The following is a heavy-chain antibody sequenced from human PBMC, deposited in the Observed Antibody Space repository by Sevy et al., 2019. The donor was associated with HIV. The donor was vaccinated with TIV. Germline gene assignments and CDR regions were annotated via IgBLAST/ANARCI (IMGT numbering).Heavy chain of an antibody. Sequence: GGSLRLSCAASGFTFSNAWMSWVRQAPGKGLEWVGRIKSKTDGGTTDYAAPVKGRLTISRDDSKNTLYLQMNSLKTEDTAVYYCTTDGTHYDFWSGYRHDYYYYYGMDVWGQGTTVTVSS. D-gene: IGHD3-3*01. V-gene: IGHV3-15*01. J-gene: IGHJ6*02. CDR2: IKSKTDGGTT. CDR1: GFTFSNAW. CDR3: TTDGTHYDFWSGYRHDYYYYYGMDV.